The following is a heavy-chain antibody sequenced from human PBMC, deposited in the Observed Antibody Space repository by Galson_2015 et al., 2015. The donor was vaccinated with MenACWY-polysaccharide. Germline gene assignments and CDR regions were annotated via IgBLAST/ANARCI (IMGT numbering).Heavy chain of an antibody. CDR1: GYIFSNYG. Sequence: SVKVSCKASGYIFSNYGVSWLRQAPGQGLEWMGWIAVSSGFTNYAQKLQGRVTMTTDTSTSTAYMELRSLRSDDTATYYCARDRSTGWYVYWGQGTLVTVSS. J-gene: IGHJ4*02. CDR3: ARDRSTGWYVY. CDR2: IAVSSGFT. D-gene: IGHD6-19*01. V-gene: IGHV1-18*01.